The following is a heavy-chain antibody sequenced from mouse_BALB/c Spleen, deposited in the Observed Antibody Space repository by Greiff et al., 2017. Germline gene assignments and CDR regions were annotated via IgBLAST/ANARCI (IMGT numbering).Heavy chain of an antibody. CDR3: ARGYGNPYYAMDY. CDR2: ISSGGSYT. Sequence: EVQRVESGGGLVKPGGSLKLSCAASGFTFSSYAMSWVRQSPEKRLEWVAEISSGGSYTYYPDTVTGRFTISRDNAKNTLYLEMSSLRSEDTAMYYCARGYGNPYYAMDYWGQGTSVTVSS. CDR1: GFTFSSYA. J-gene: IGHJ4*01. D-gene: IGHD2-1*01. V-gene: IGHV5-9-4*01.